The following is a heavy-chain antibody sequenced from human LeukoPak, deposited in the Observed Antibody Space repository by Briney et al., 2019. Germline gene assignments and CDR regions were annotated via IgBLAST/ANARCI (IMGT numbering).Heavy chain of an antibody. J-gene: IGHJ3*02. CDR1: GYTFTGYY. CDR2: INPNSGGT. D-gene: IGHD2-21*01. CDR3: AREVPTYCGGDCYLNHDAFDI. V-gene: IGHV1-2*02. Sequence: GASVKVSCKASGYTFTGYYMHWLRQAPGQGLEWMGWINPNSGGTNYAQKFQGRVTMTRDTSISTAYMELSRLRSDDTAVYYCAREVPTYCGGDCYLNHDAFDIWGQGTMVTVSS.